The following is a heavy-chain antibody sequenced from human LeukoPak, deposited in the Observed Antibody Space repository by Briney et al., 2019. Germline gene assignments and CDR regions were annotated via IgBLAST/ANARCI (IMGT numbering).Heavy chain of an antibody. CDR2: FEPEGGET. V-gene: IGHV1-24*01. CDR1: GYTLTELS. CDR3: ATDMYYYDSSGYRVNWFDP. D-gene: IGHD3-22*01. J-gene: IGHJ5*02. Sequence: GAAAKVSCKVSGYTLTELSMHWVRQAPGKGLEWMGGFEPEGGETIYAQKFQGRVTMTEDTSTDTAYMELSSLRSEDTAVYYCATDMYYYDSSGYRVNWFDPWGQGTLVTV.